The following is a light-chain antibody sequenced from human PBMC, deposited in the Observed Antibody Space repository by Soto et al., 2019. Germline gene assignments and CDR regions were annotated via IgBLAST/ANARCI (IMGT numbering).Light chain of an antibody. J-gene: IGKJ2*01. V-gene: IGKV1-5*03. CDR2: KTS. CDR3: QQYGNYSPYT. Sequence: DTQMTQSPSTLSASVGDRVTITCRASQTTGNWLAWYRQKPGRAPKLLICKTSSLESGVPSRFSGSGSGTEFTLTISSLQPDDFATYYCQQYGNYSPYTFGQGTKVDIK. CDR1: QTTGNW.